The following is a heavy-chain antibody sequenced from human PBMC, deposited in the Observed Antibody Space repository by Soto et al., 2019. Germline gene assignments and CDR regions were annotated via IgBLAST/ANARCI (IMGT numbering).Heavy chain of an antibody. D-gene: IGHD6-19*01. J-gene: IGHJ5*02. V-gene: IGHV4-59*01. CDR3: ARVEQWLHWFDP. CDR1: GGSISSYY. Sequence: SETLCLTCTVSGGSISSYYWSWIRQPPGKGLEWIGYIYYSGSTNYNPSLKSRVTISVDTSKNQFSLKLSSVTAADTAVYYCARVEQWLHWFDPWGQGTLVTVSS. CDR2: IYYSGST.